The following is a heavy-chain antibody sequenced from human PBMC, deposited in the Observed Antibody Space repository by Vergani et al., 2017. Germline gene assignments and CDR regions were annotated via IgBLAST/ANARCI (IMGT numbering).Heavy chain of an antibody. Sequence: QVNLQESGPGLVKPSETLSLTFAVSGDSISSGNNWGWIREPPGKGLEWIGYIYYSGSTNYNPSLKSRVTISVDTSKNQFSLKLSSVTAADTAVYYCAREGYDILTGYSVFDYWGQGTLVTVSS. CDR1: GDSISSGNN. V-gene: IGHV4-61*01. CDR3: AREGYDILTGYSVFDY. J-gene: IGHJ4*02. CDR2: IYYSGST. D-gene: IGHD3-9*01.